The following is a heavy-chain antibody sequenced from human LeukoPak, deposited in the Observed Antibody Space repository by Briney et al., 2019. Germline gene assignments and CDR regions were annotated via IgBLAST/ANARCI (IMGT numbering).Heavy chain of an antibody. CDR3: AGEPIVIAGIVGYY. D-gene: IGHD6-13*01. CDR2: ISSSSSYI. Sequence: GGSLRLSCTASGFTFSSYSMNWVRQAPGKGLEWVSSISSSSSYIYYADSVKGRFTISRDNAKNSLYLQMNSLRAEDTAVYYCAGEPIVIAGIVGYYWGQGTLATVSS. V-gene: IGHV3-21*06. J-gene: IGHJ4*02. CDR1: GFTFSSYS.